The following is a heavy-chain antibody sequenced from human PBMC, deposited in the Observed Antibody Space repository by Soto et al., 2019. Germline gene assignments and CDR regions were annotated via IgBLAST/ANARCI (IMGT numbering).Heavy chain of an antibody. V-gene: IGHV3-21*01. CDR2: ISSSSSYI. CDR1: GFTFSSYS. J-gene: IGHJ6*02. CDR3: ARDTQLGDYYYYYGMDV. D-gene: IGHD1-26*01. Sequence: GGSLRLSCAASGFTFSSYSMNWVRQAPGKGLEWVSSISSSSSYIYYADSVKGRFTISRDNAKNSLYLQMNSLRAEDTAVYYCARDTQLGDYYYYYGMDVWGQGTTVTVSS.